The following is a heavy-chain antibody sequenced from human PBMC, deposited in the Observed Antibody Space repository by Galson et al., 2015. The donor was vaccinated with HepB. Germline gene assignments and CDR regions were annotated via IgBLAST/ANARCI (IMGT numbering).Heavy chain of an antibody. J-gene: IGHJ4*02. V-gene: IGHV3-23*01. D-gene: IGHD3-3*01. CDR3: VKGTRHRFLEGRIFDY. CDR1: GITFDIYA. CDR2: INGRAGNT. Sequence: SLRLSCAVSGITFDIYAMSWVRQAPGKGLEWVSSINGRAGNTYYADSVQGRFTISRDNSKNTMYLQMNSLRADDTAVYYCVKGTRHRFLEGRIFDYWGQGTLVTVSS.